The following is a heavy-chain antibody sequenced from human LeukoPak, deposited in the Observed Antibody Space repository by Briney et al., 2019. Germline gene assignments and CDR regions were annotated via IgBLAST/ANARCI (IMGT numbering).Heavy chain of an antibody. Sequence: PSETLSLTCAVYGGSFSGYYWSWIRQPPGKGLEWIGEINHSGSTNYNPSLKGRVTISVDTSKNQFSLKLSSVTAADTAVYYCARGRSPGYWGQGTLVTVSS. J-gene: IGHJ4*02. CDR3: ARGRSPGY. V-gene: IGHV4-34*01. CDR1: GGSFSGYY. CDR2: INHSGST.